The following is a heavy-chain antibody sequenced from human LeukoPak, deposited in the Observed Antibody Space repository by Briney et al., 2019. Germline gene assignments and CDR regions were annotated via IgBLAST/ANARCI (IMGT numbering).Heavy chain of an antibody. V-gene: IGHV3-66*01. J-gene: IGHJ4*02. CDR3: ARGIQLWSSYFDY. CDR2: IYSGGST. CDR1: GFTVSSNY. Sequence: PGGSLRLSCAASGFTVSSNYMSWVRQAPGKGLEWVSVIYSGGSTYYADYGKGRFTISRDKSKNTRDLQMKSRRAADTAVYYCARGIQLWSSYFDYWGQGTLVTVSS. D-gene: IGHD5-18*01.